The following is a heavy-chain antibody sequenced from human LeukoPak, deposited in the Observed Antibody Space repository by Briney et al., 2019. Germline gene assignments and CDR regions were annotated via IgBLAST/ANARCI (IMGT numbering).Heavy chain of an antibody. J-gene: IGHJ4*02. CDR3: AHWGVGATGDFDY. CDR1: GGSISSSN. V-gene: IGHV3-23*01. D-gene: IGHD1-26*01. Sequence: GTLSLTCAVSGGSISSSNWWSWVRQAPGKGLEWVSAIIGSGGSTYYADSVKGRFTISRDNSKNTLYLQMNSLRAEDTAVYYCAHWGVGATGDFDYWGQGTLVTVSS. CDR2: IIGSGGST.